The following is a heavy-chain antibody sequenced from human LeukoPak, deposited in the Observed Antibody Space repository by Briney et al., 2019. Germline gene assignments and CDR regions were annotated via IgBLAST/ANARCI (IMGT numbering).Heavy chain of an antibody. D-gene: IGHD6-13*01. V-gene: IGHV3-30*19. CDR3: ARGLDSSSWLYYYYGMDV. CDR1: GFTFRTYG. Sequence: GGSLRLSCAASGFTFRTYGMHWVRQAPGKGLEWVAVISYDGSNKYYADSVKGRFTISRDNSKNTLYLQMNSLRAEDTAVYYCARGLDSSSWLYYYYGMDVWGQGTTVTVSS. J-gene: IGHJ6*02. CDR2: ISYDGSNK.